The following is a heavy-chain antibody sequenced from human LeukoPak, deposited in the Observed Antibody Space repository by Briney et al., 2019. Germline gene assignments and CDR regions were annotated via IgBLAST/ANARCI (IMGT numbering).Heavy chain of an antibody. CDR1: GFTFSSYA. D-gene: IGHD6-19*01. CDR3: AKDLSYTSGASDH. V-gene: IGHV3-23*01. Sequence: GGSLRLSCAASGFTFSSYAMPWVRQAPGKGLEWVSTITDDGYNTYSADSVKGRITFSIDNSKNQLSLQLRSLRAEDTAVYYCAKDLSYTSGASDHWGQGTLVTVS. CDR2: ITDDGYNT. J-gene: IGHJ4*02.